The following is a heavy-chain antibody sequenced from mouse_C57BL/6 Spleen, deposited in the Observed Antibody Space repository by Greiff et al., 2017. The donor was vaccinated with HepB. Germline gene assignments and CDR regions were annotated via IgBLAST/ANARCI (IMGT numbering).Heavy chain of an antibody. CDR3: AREVLLLRFDY. Sequence: QVQLQQPGAELVRPGTSVKLSCKASGYTFTSYWMHWVKQRPGQGLEWIGVIDPSDSYTNYNQKFKGKATLTVDTSSSTAYMKLSSLTSEDSAVYYCAREVLLLRFDYWGQGTTLTVSS. CDR2: IDPSDSYT. D-gene: IGHD1-1*01. V-gene: IGHV1-59*01. J-gene: IGHJ2*01. CDR1: GYTFTSYW.